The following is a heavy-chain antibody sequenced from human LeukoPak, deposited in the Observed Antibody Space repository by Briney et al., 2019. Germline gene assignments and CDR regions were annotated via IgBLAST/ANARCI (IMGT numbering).Heavy chain of an antibody. V-gene: IGHV3-9*01. J-gene: IGHJ4*02. CDR3: AKGVNRDYYDSSGYNDY. CDR1: GFTFDDYA. D-gene: IGHD3-22*01. CDR2: ISWNSGSI. Sequence: GRSLRLSCAASGFTFDDYAMHWVRQAPGKGLEWVSGISWNSGSIGYADSVKGRFTISRDNAKNSLYLQMNSLRAEDTALYYCAKGVNRDYYDSSGYNDYWGQGTLVTVSS.